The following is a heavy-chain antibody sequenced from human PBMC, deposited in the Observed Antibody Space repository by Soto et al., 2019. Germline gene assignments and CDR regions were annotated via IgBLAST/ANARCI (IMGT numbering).Heavy chain of an antibody. J-gene: IGHJ4*02. D-gene: IGHD1-26*01. V-gene: IGHV1-46*01. CDR2: INPSDGST. CDR3: ARDGVGATAVDY. CDR1: GYTFTSYY. Sequence: ASVKVSCKASGYTFTSYYMHWVRQAPGQGLEWMGIINPSDGSTSYAQKLQGRVTMTRDTSTSTAYMELRSLRSDDTAVYYCARDGVGATAVDYWGQGTLVTVSS.